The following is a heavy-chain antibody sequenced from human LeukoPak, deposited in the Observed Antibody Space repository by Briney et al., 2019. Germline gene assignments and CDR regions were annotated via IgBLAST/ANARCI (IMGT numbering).Heavy chain of an antibody. V-gene: IGHV4-39*01. D-gene: IGHD3-10*01. CDR2: IYYSGST. J-gene: IGHJ4*02. Sequence: PSETLSLTCTVPGGSISSSSYYWGWIRQPPGKGLEWIGSIYYSGSTYYNPSLKSRVTISGDTSKKQFSLKLRSVTAADTAVYYCARHYYYGSGSLRTSFDYWGQGTLVTVSS. CDR1: GGSISSSSYY. CDR3: ARHYYYGSGSLRTSFDY.